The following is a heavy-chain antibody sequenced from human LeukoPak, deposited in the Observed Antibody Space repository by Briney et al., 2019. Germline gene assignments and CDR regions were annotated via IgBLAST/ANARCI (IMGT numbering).Heavy chain of an antibody. D-gene: IGHD3-22*01. CDR2: INWNGGST. Sequence: PGGSLRLSCAASGFTFDDYGMSWVRQAPGKGLEWVSGINWNGGSTGYADSVKGRFTIARDNAKNSLYLQMNSLRAEDTALYYCAREKPFYDSRGYYYPMAFNYWGRGTLVTVSS. CDR3: AREKPFYDSRGYYYPMAFNY. CDR1: GFTFDDYG. V-gene: IGHV3-20*04. J-gene: IGHJ4*02.